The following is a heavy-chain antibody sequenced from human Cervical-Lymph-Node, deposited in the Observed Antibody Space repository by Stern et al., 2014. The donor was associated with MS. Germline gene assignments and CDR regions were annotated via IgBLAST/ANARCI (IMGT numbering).Heavy chain of an antibody. V-gene: IGHV4-4*02. Sequence: VQLEESGPGLVKPSGTLSLTCAVSGGSISSSNWWSWVRQPQGKGLAWIGEIYHRGSTNYNPSLKSPFPLSVDTSKNQLSLTLSSVTAADTAVYYCARDPDPYDYVWGSYRQPYFQHWGQGTLVTVSS. D-gene: IGHD3-16*02. CDR1: GGSISSSNW. CDR3: ARDPDPYDYVWGSYRQPYFQH. J-gene: IGHJ1*01. CDR2: IYHRGST.